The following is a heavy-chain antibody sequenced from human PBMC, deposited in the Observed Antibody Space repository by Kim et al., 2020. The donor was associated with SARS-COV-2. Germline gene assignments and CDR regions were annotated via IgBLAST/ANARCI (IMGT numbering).Heavy chain of an antibody. V-gene: IGHV1-18*01. Sequence: AQKLQGRGTMTTDTSTSTAYMELRSLRSDDTAVYYCARSAAAGKGGWFDPWGQGTLVTVSS. J-gene: IGHJ5*02. CDR3: ARSAAAGKGGWFDP. D-gene: IGHD6-13*01.